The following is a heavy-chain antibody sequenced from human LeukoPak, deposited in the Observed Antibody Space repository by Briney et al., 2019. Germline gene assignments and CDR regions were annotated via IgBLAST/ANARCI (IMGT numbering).Heavy chain of an antibody. CDR1: GYTFTSYA. V-gene: IGHV1-3*01. Sequence: ASVKVSCKASGYTFTSYAMHWVRQAPGQRLEWMGWINAGNGNTKYSQKFQGRVTITRDTSASTAYMELSSLRSEDTAVYYCAREGWELAEAFDIWGQGTMVTVSS. CDR2: INAGNGNT. D-gene: IGHD1-26*01. CDR3: AREGWELAEAFDI. J-gene: IGHJ3*02.